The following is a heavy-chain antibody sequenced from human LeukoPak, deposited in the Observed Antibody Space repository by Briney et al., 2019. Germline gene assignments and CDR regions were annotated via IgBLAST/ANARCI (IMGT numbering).Heavy chain of an antibody. J-gene: IGHJ6*03. V-gene: IGHV4-59*01. CDR2: IYYSGST. CDR1: GGSISSYY. CDR3: ARVCYTRVITNDYYYYYYMDV. D-gene: IGHD3-22*01. Sequence: PSEILSLTCTVSGGSISSYYWSWIRQPPGKGLEWIGYIYYSGSTNYNPSLKSRVTTSVDTSKNQFSLKLSSVTAADTAVYYCARVCYTRVITNDYYYYYYMDVWGKGTTVTISS.